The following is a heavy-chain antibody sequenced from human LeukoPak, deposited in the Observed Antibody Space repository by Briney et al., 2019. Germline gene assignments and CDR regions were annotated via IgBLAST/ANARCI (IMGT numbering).Heavy chain of an antibody. CDR1: GGSISSYY. V-gene: IGHV4-4*07. Sequence: SETLSLTCTGSGGSISSYYWSWIRQPAGKGLEWIGRIYTSGSTNYNPSLKSRVTMSVDTSKNQFSLKLSSVTAADTAVYYCARETQVLLYNWFDPWGQGTLVTVSS. CDR3: ARETQVLLYNWFDP. D-gene: IGHD3-10*01. CDR2: IYTSGST. J-gene: IGHJ5*02.